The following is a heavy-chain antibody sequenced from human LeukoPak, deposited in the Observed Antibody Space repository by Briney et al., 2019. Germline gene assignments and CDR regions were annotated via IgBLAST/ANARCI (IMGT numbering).Heavy chain of an antibody. D-gene: IGHD2-15*01. Sequence: SDTLSLTCNVSGGSISSYYCSWIRQPPGQGLEWIGYIYYSDNTNNNPSLNNRVTISIATSKNQNPLTLSPVPAADTAAYYCSGDCSGDNCNFYGMYVWGQGTTVTVSS. V-gene: IGHV4-59*12. CDR3: SGDCSGDNCNFYGMYV. CDR1: GGSISSYY. CDR2: IYYSDNT. J-gene: IGHJ6*02.